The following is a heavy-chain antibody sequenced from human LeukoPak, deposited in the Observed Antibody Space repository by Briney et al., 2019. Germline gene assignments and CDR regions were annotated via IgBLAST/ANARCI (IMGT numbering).Heavy chain of an antibody. CDR2: ISSSSSCI. D-gene: IGHD3-9*01. CDR1: GFTFSSSR. Sequence: GGSLRLSFAASGFTFSSSRMHWVRPSTGKRLDWVSSISSSSSCIYYADSVKGRFTISRDHAKNSLYRQRNSRRAEDTVFFFKQKTAYEILTGSSGLFDYWGQGTLVTVSS. V-gene: IGHV3-21*01. CDR3: QKTAYEILTGSSGLFDY. J-gene: IGHJ4*02.